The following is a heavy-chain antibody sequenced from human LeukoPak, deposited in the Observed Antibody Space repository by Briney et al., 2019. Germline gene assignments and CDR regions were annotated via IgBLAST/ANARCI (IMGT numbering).Heavy chain of an antibody. CDR2: ISGSGGST. V-gene: IGHV3-23*01. CDR3: AREIRGYSYFDY. CDR1: GFTFSSYA. Sequence: GGSLRLSCAASGFTFSSYAMSWVRQAAGKGLEWVSAISGSGGSTYYADSVKGRFTISRENAKNSLYLQMNSLRAEDTAVYYCAREIRGYSYFDYWGQGTLVTVSS. D-gene: IGHD1-26*01. J-gene: IGHJ4*02.